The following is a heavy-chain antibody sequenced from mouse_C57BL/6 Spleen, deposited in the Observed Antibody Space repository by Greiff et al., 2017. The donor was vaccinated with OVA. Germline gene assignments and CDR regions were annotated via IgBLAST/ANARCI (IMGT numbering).Heavy chain of an antibody. Sequence: EVQLQESGPGLVKPSQSLSLTCSVTGYSITSGYYWNWIRQFPGNKLEWMGYISYDGSNNYNPSLKNRISITRDTSKNQFFLKLNSVTTEDTATYYCAREKDYYGRSFAYWGQGTLVTVSA. J-gene: IGHJ3*01. CDR1: GYSITSGYY. CDR3: AREKDYYGRSFAY. V-gene: IGHV3-6*01. CDR2: ISYDGSN. D-gene: IGHD1-1*01.